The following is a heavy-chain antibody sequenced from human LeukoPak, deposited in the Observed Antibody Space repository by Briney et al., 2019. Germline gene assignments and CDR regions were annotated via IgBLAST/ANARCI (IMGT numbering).Heavy chain of an antibody. CDR3: ARELSVGATKTFDY. V-gene: IGHV4-39*07. Sequence: SETLSLTCTVSGGSISSSSYYWGWIRQPPGKGLEWIGSIYYSGSTYYNPSLKSRDTISVDTSKNQFSLKLSSVTAADTAVYYCARELSVGATKTFDYWGQGTLVTVSS. CDR1: GGSISSSSYY. CDR2: IYYSGST. J-gene: IGHJ4*02. D-gene: IGHD1-26*01.